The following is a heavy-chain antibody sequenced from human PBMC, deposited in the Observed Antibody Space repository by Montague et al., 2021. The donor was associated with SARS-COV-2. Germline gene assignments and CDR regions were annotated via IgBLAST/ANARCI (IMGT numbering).Heavy chain of an antibody. CDR3: ARDRYGHFDY. V-gene: IGHV4-31*03. CDR1: GDSISRACCF. CDR2: VYYTGST. Sequence: TLSLTCPVSGDSISRACCFWIWIRHHQTEDLVWFVYVYYTGSTNYTPSLKSRVSMSIDTSRNPFSLKMSFVTAADTAVYYCARDRYGHFDYWGQGTLVTVSS. J-gene: IGHJ4*02. D-gene: IGHD5-18*01.